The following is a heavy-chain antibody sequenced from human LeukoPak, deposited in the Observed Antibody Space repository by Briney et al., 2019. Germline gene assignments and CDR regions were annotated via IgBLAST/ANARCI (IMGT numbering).Heavy chain of an antibody. J-gene: IGHJ5*02. CDR3: ARSYSSSYRWFDP. CDR1: GYSISSGYY. Sequence: SETLSLTCAVSGYSISSGYYWGWIRQPPGKGLEWIGSIYHSGSTYYNPSLKSRVTISVDTSKNQFSPKLSSVTAADTAVYYCARSYSSSYRWFDPWGQGTLVTVSS. CDR2: IYHSGST. V-gene: IGHV4-38-2*01. D-gene: IGHD6-6*01.